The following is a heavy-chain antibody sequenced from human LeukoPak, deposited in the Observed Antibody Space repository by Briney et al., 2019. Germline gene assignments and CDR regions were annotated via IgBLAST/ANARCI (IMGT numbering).Heavy chain of an antibody. V-gene: IGHV4-59*01. D-gene: IGHD6-6*01. CDR1: GGSISSYY. CDR3: ARAAARLSGCDY. J-gene: IGHJ4*02. CDR2: IYYSGST. Sequence: SETLSLTCTVSGGSISSYYWSWIRQPPGKGLEWIGYIYYSGSTNYNPSLKSRVTISVDTSKNQFSLKLSSVTAADTAVYYCARAAARLSGCDYWGQGTLVTVSS.